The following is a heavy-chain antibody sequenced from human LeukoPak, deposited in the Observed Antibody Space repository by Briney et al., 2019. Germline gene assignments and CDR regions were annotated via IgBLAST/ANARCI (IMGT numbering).Heavy chain of an antibody. CDR1: GFTFSSYS. CDR3: AREMGGSGSYYHPHAFDI. CDR2: ISYDGSNK. D-gene: IGHD3-10*01. Sequence: GGSLRLSCAASGFTFSSYSMNWVRQAPGKGLEWVAVISYDGSNKYYADSVKGRFTISRDNSKNTLYLQMNSLRAEDTAVYYCAREMGGSGSYYHPHAFDIWGQGTMVTVSS. J-gene: IGHJ3*02. V-gene: IGHV3-30*03.